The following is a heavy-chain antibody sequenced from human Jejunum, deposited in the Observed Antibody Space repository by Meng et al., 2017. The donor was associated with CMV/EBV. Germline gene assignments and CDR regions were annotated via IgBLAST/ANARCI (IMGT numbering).Heavy chain of an antibody. CDR1: DAAISGSV. J-gene: IGHJ4*02. D-gene: IGHD3-16*01. CDR3: ARGWGTTSPWDY. CDR2: VDYSGPT. V-gene: IGHV4-59*01. Sequence: VSDAAISGSVWHWCRQTPGKGLEWIGYVDYSGPTKYNPSPEGRVPISGDTSRGQFSLELRSVIAADAAVFYCARGWGTTSPWDYWGQGTLVTVSS.